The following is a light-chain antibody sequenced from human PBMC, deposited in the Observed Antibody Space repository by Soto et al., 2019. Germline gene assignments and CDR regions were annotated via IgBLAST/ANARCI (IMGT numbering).Light chain of an antibody. V-gene: IGKV1-5*01. CDR3: QQYNSYPWT. CDR2: DVS. J-gene: IGKJ1*01. Sequence: DIQMTQSPSTLSASAGDRVTISCRASQSISGWLAWYQRKPGKAPKLLIYDVSSLESGVPSRFRGSGSGTELTIAISSLQPDDFETYDCQQYNSYPWTFGQGTKVDIK. CDR1: QSISGW.